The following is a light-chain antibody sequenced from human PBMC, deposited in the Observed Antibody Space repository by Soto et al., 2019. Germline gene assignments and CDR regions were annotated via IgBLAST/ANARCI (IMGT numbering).Light chain of an antibody. CDR2: DAS. CDR1: QSVSSY. Sequence: EIVLTQSPATLSLSPGERATLSCRASQSVSSYLAWYQQKPGQAPRLLMYDASSRATGIPDRFSGSGSGKDFTLTISRLEPEDFAVYYCQQYSSSRTFGQGTKV. CDR3: QQYSSSRT. J-gene: IGKJ1*01. V-gene: IGKV3-20*01.